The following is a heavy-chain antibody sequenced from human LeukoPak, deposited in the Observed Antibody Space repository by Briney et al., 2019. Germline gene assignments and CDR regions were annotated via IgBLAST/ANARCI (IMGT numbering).Heavy chain of an antibody. Sequence: ASVKVSCKASGYTFTGYYMHWVRQAPGQGLEWMGWINPNSGGTNYAQKFQGRVTMTRDTSISTAYMDLSRLRSDDTAVYYCAAEANSGSYAPNAFDIWGQGTMVTVSS. CDR2: INPNSGGT. V-gene: IGHV1-2*02. D-gene: IGHD1-26*01. CDR1: GYTFTGYY. CDR3: AAEANSGSYAPNAFDI. J-gene: IGHJ3*02.